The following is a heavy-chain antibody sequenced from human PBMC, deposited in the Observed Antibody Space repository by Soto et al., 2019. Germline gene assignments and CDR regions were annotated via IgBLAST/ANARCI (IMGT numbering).Heavy chain of an antibody. Sequence: VASVKVSCKASGYTFTGYYMRWVRQAPGQGLEWMGWINPNSGGTNYAQKFQGWVTMTRDTSISTAYMELSRLRSDDTAVYYCARDAPEYYYDSSGYPGGMDVWGQGTTVTVSS. CDR2: INPNSGGT. CDR3: ARDAPEYYYDSSGYPGGMDV. J-gene: IGHJ6*02. CDR1: GYTFTGYY. V-gene: IGHV1-2*04. D-gene: IGHD3-22*01.